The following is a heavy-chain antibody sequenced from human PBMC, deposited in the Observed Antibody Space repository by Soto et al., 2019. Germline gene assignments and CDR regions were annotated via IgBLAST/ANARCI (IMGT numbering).Heavy chain of an antibody. Sequence: SETLSLTCTVSGGSISSGGYYWSWIRQHPGKGLEWIGYIYYSGSTYYNPSLKSRVTISVDTSKNQFSLKLSSVTAADTAVYYCARVYRTGSRNWFDPWGQGTLVPVSS. CDR1: GGSISSGGYY. D-gene: IGHD2-15*01. CDR2: IYYSGST. CDR3: ARVYRTGSRNWFDP. V-gene: IGHV4-31*03. J-gene: IGHJ5*02.